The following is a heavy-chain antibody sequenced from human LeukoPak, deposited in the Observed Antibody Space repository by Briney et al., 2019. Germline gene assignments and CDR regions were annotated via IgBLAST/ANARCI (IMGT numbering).Heavy chain of an antibody. CDR1: GYSFTSYW. V-gene: IGHV5-51*01. CDR2: IYPGDSDT. J-gene: IGHJ4*02. CDR3: ASYYYDSSGFHSY. D-gene: IGHD3-22*01. Sequence: GESLKISCKGSGYSFTSYWIGWVRQMPGKGLEWMGVIYPGDSDTRYSPSFQGQVTISADKSISTAYLQWSSLKASDTAMYYCASYYYDSSGFHSYWGQGTLVTVSS.